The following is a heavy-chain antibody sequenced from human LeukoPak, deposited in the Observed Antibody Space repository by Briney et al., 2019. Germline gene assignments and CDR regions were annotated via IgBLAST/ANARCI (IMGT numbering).Heavy chain of an antibody. CDR3: ARGLWYFDL. D-gene: IGHD3/OR15-3a*01. Sequence: GGSLRLSCAASGFTFDDYGMSWVRQAPGKGLEWVSVFYTGGNTDYADSVKGRFTISRVDPKNTVYLQMNSLRAEDTAVYYCARGLWYFDLWGRGTLVSVSS. J-gene: IGHJ2*01. CDR1: GFTFDDYG. V-gene: IGHV3-66*01. CDR2: FYTGGNT.